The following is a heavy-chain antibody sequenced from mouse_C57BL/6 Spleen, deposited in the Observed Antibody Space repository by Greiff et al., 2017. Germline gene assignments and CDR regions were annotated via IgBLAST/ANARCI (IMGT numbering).Heavy chain of an antibody. V-gene: IGHV5-6*01. CDR1: GFTFSSYG. J-gene: IGHJ2*01. D-gene: IGHD2-3*01. Sequence: EVKLMESGGDLVKPGGSLKLSCAASGFTFSSYGMSWVRQTPDKRLEWVATISSGGSYTYYPDSVKGRFTISRDNAKNTLYLQMSSLKSEDTAMYYCARLIYDGYYFDYWGQGTTLTVSS. CDR2: ISSGGSYT. CDR3: ARLIYDGYYFDY.